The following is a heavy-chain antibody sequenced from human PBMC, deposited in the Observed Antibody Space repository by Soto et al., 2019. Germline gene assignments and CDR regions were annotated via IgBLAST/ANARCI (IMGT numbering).Heavy chain of an antibody. V-gene: IGHV1-24*01. D-gene: IGHD1-1*01. CDR1: GYSLSEFS. CDR2: FDPEDSKM. Sequence: GASVKVSCKVTGYSLSEFSMHWVRQAPGKGLEWMGGFDPEDSKMTPAQKFQGRLTLTEDTSAETAYMELRSLRSEDTAVYYCVRVRRQGAIWYNSYCMDGWGQGTPVTVSS. J-gene: IGHJ6*02. CDR3: VRVRRQGAIWYNSYCMDG.